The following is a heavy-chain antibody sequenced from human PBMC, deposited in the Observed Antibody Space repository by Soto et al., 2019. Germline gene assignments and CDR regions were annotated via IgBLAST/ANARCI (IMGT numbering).Heavy chain of an antibody. Sequence: EVQILESGGGLVQPGGSLRLSCAASGFHFSNYAMAWVRQAPGKGLEWVSAISGTTGHAFYADSVKDRFTISRDNSKNTLYLQMDSLRAEDTAVYPCARAPSEYIWGSYLRYYEYWGQGTLVTVSS. J-gene: IGHJ4*02. V-gene: IGHV3-23*01. D-gene: IGHD3-16*01. CDR2: ISGTTGHA. CDR1: GFHFSNYA. CDR3: ARAPSEYIWGSYLRYYEY.